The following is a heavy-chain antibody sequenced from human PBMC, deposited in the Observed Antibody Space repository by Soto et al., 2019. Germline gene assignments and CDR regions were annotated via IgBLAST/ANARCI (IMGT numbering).Heavy chain of an antibody. CDR3: AKLVIGYCSGNTCDDY. J-gene: IGHJ4*02. Sequence: VQLLESGGGLIQPGGSLRLSCAASGFTFSYGIHWLRQAPGKCLEWVAYISYDSSNKFYGDSVKGRFTISSDNSTNTQLLQMNSLRAEDTAVYYGAKLVIGYCSGNTCDDYWGQGTLVAVAS. D-gene: IGHD2-15*01. V-gene: IGHV3-30*18. CDR1: GFTFSYG. CDR2: ISYDSSNK.